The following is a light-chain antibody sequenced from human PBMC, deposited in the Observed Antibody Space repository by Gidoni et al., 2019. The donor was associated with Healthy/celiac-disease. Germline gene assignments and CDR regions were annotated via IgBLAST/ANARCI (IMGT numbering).Light chain of an antibody. J-gene: IGKJ2*01. CDR1: QSVSSY. CDR2: DAS. V-gene: IGKV3-11*01. CDR3: QQRSNWPGYT. Sequence: EIVLTQSPATLSLSPGERATLSCRASQSVSSYLAWYQQQPGQAPMHLIYDASNRATGIPARFSGSGSATDFTLTISSLEPEDVAVYYCQQRSNWPGYTFGQGTKLEIK.